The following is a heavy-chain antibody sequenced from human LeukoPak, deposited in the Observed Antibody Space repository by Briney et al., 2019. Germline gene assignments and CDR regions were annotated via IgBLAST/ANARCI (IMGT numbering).Heavy chain of an antibody. J-gene: IGHJ4*02. Sequence: GGSLRLSCAASGFTFSSQNMNWARQAPGKGLEWVAYISTSGDSTKYADSVEGRFTISRDNAENSLYLLMNSLRVEDTAVYYCVQNAWLDYWGQGIPVTVSS. D-gene: IGHD2-2*01. CDR3: VQNAWLDY. V-gene: IGHV3-21*06. CDR2: ISTSGDST. CDR1: GFTFSSQN.